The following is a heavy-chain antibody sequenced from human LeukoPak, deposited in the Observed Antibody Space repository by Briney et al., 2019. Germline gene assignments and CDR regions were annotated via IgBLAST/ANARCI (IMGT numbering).Heavy chain of an antibody. V-gene: IGHV3-9*01. CDR3: AKGPGLGAGKRYLDL. CDR2: ISWNSGNM. D-gene: IGHD6-13*01. CDR1: GFMFNDYA. J-gene: IGHJ2*01. Sequence: GGSLRLSCAPSGFMFNDYALHWVRQAPGKGLEWVSSISWNSGNMYYVDSVKGRFTISRDNAKNSLSLQMNSLKPEDTALYYCAKGPGLGAGKRYLDLWGRGTLVTVSS.